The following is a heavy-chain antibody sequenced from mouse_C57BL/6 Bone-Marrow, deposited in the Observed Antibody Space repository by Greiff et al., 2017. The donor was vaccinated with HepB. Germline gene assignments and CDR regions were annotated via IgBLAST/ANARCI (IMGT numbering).Heavy chain of an antibody. CDR3: ARSRYYYGSSYGYFDY. V-gene: IGHV2-2*01. Sequence: QVQLKESGPGLVQPSQSLSITCTVSGFSLTSYGVHWVRQSPGKGLEWLGVIWSGGSTDYNAAFISRLSISKDNSKSQVFFKMNSLQADDTAIYYCARSRYYYGSSYGYFDYWGQGTTLTVSS. D-gene: IGHD1-1*01. CDR1: GFSLTSYG. J-gene: IGHJ2*01. CDR2: IWSGGST.